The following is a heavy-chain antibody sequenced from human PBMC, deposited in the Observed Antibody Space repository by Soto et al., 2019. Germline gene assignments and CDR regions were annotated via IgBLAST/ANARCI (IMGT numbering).Heavy chain of an antibody. CDR3: KRKLSGTHPLDY. Sequence: GVLRLCGSASGFTLSAYSLNSVRQAPGKGLEWVSSVGSDSTYIYYADSVKGRFTISRDNAKDSLYLQMNSLRAEDTAVYYCKRKLSGTHPLDYWGQGTLVTVSS. CDR1: GFTLSAYS. CDR2: VGSDSTYI. D-gene: IGHD1-7*01. V-gene: IGHV3-21*01. J-gene: IGHJ4*02.